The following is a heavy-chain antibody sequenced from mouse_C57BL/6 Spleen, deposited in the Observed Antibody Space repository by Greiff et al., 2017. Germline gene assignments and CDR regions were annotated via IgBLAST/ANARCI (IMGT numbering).Heavy chain of an antibody. J-gene: IGHJ4*01. CDR1: GFNIKDYY. Sequence: EVKLEESGAELVKPGASVKFSCTASGFNIKDYYMHWVKQRTEQGLEWIGRIDPEDGETTYAPKFQGKATITADTSSNTAYLHLSSLTSEDTAVYYCARERGYPSNARDYWGQGTTVTVSS. CDR3: ARERGYPSNARDY. D-gene: IGHD2-14*01. V-gene: IGHV14-2*01. CDR2: IDPEDGET.